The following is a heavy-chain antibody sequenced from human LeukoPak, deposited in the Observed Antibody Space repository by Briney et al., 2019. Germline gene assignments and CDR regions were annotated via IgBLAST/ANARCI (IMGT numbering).Heavy chain of an antibody. J-gene: IGHJ4*02. D-gene: IGHD1-7*01. Sequence: SETLSLTCAVYGGSFRDYYWSWIRQPPGKGLEWIGDINHTGSTNYNPSLKSRVTISIDMSKKQFSLRLNSVTAADATFYYCARGAGASRKELGYWGPGTLVAVSS. V-gene: IGHV4-34*01. CDR3: ARGAGASRKELGY. CDR2: INHTGST. CDR1: GGSFRDYY.